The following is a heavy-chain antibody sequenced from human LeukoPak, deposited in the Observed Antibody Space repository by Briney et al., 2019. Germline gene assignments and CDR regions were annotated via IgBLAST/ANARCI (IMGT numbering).Heavy chain of an antibody. CDR3: ASRLNYDFSSGYIYYFDY. Sequence: SETLSLTCAVYAGSFSGYYWSWIRQPPGKGMEWNGEINHSGSTNYNPSFKSQVTISVDTSKNQFSLKLSSVTAADTAVYYCASRLNYDFSSGYIYYFDYWGQGTLVTVSS. J-gene: IGHJ4*02. V-gene: IGHV4-34*01. CDR2: INHSGST. CDR1: AGSFSGYY. D-gene: IGHD3-3*01.